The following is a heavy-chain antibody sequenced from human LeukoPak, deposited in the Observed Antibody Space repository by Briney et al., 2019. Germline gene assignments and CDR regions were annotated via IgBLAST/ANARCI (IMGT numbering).Heavy chain of an antibody. V-gene: IGHV4-39*01. CDR1: GGSISSSSYY. Sequence: SETLSLTCTVSGGSISSSSYYWGWIRQPPGKGLEWIGSIYYSGSTYYNPSLRSRVTISVDTSKNQFSLKLSSVTAADTAVYCCARQDRDGYNWEYYFDYWGQGTLVTVSS. J-gene: IGHJ4*02. D-gene: IGHD5-24*01. CDR2: IYYSGST. CDR3: ARQDRDGYNWEYYFDY.